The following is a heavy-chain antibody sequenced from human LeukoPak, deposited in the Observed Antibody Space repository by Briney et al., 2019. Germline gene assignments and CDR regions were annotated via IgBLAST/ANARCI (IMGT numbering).Heavy chain of an antibody. D-gene: IGHD3-22*01. CDR1: GSTFSSYG. CDR3: AKSNSYDSSGYSFDY. V-gene: IGHV3-30*02. Sequence: GGSLRLSCAASGSTFSSYGMHWVRQAPGKGLEWVAFLRYDGSNKYYADSVKGRFTISRDNSKNTLYLQMNSLRAEDTAVYYCAKSNSYDSSGYSFDYWGQGTLVTVSS. CDR2: LRYDGSNK. J-gene: IGHJ4*02.